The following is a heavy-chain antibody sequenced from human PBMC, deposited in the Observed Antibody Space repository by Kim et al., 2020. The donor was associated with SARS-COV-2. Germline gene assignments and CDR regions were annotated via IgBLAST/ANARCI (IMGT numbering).Heavy chain of an antibody. CDR1: GFTFDDYG. V-gene: IGHV3-20*01. CDR2: INWNGGST. CDR3: ARVSYYYGSGGLDV. Sequence: GGSLRLSCAASGFTFDDYGMSWVRQAPGKGLEWVSGINWNGGSTGYADSVKGRFTISRDNAKNSLYLQMNSLRAEDTALYHCARVSYYYGSGGLDVWGQGTTVTVSS. J-gene: IGHJ6*02. D-gene: IGHD3-10*01.